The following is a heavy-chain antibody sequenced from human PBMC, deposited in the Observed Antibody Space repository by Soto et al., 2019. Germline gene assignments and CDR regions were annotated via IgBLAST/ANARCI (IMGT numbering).Heavy chain of an antibody. D-gene: IGHD2-21*02. CDR1: GGSISSGGYY. CDR2: IYYSGST. V-gene: IGHV4-31*03. J-gene: IGHJ6*02. Sequence: SETLSLTCTVSGGSISSGGYYWSWIRQHPGMGLECIGYIYYSGSTYYNPPLKSRVTISVDTSKNQFSLKLSSVTAADTAVYYCAREHCGGDCYRPYYYYYYGMDVWGQGTTVTVSS. CDR3: AREHCGGDCYRPYYYYYYGMDV.